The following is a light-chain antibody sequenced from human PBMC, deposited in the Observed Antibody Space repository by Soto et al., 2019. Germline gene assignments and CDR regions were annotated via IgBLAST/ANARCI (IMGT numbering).Light chain of an antibody. J-gene: IGKJ4*01. CDR3: QQYGSSPLT. CDR2: GAS. Sequence: EIVLTQSPVTLSLSPGESATLSCRASQSVSSSYLAWYQQKPGQAPGLLIYGASSRATGIPDRFSGSGSGTDFTLTISRLEPEDFAVYYCQQYGSSPLTFGGGTRWIS. V-gene: IGKV3-20*01. CDR1: QSVSSSY.